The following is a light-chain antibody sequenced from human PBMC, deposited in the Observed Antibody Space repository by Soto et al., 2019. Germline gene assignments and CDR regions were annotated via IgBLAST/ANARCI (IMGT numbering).Light chain of an antibody. CDR3: QQRSNWPPTWT. CDR2: DAS. J-gene: IGKJ1*01. V-gene: IGKV3-11*01. Sequence: EIVLTQSPATLSLSPGERATLSCRASQSVSNYLAWYQQKPGQAPRLLIYDASNRATGIPARFSGSGSGTYFTLTISSPEPEDFAVYYCQQRSNWPPTWTFGQGTKVEIK. CDR1: QSVSNY.